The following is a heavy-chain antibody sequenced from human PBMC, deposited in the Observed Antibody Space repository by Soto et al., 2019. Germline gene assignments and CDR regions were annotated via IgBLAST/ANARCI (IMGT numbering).Heavy chain of an antibody. D-gene: IGHD6-19*01. CDR3: ARIEWLVLDY. CDR2: IYYRGTT. J-gene: IGHJ4*02. V-gene: IGHV4-59*11. Sequence: SETLSLTCSVSGVSTSSHYWSWIRQPPGQGPEWIGCIYYRGTTNYNASLNSRVTISKDTSENQVVLTMTNMDPLDTATYYCARIEWLVLDYWGPGILVTVSS. CDR1: GVSTSSHY.